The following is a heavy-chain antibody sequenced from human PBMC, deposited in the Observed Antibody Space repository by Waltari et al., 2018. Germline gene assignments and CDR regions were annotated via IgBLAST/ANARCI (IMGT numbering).Heavy chain of an antibody. CDR3: ARDLYCSSPNCYNWFDP. D-gene: IGHD2-2*01. Sequence: QVQLVQSGVAVKKPGASVKVSCKASGYTFTGYYIHGVRQAPGQGLEWKGWNNLNSGGTNYAQTSQGRVTMTRDTTIRTAYLELSRLRSDATAVYYCARDLYCSSPNCYNWFDPLRQGTLVTVSS. J-gene: IGHJ5*02. CDR1: GYTFTGYY. CDR2: NNLNSGGT. V-gene: IGHV1-2*02.